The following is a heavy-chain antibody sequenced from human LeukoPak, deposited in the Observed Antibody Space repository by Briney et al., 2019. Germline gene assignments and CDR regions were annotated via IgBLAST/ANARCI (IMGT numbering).Heavy chain of an antibody. CDR1: GFTFSSYS. V-gene: IGHV3-21*01. J-gene: IGHJ6*04. Sequence: GGSLRLSCAASGFTFSSYSMNWVRQAPGKGLEWVSSISSSSSYIYYADSVKGRFTISRDNAKNSLYLQMNSLRAEDTAVYYCARGSLWFGELSPGDVWGEGTTVTVSS. D-gene: IGHD3-10*01. CDR3: ARGSLWFGELSPGDV. CDR2: ISSSSSYI.